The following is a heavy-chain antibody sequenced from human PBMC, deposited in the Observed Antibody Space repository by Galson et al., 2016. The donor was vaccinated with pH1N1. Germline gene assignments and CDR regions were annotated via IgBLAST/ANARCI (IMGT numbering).Heavy chain of an antibody. CDR1: GYSFTTYY. V-gene: IGHV1-46*03. J-gene: IGHJ4*02. CDR2: IDPSGDNT. Sequence: SVKVSCKAAGYSFTTYYMHWVRQAPGQGLEWMGIIDPSGDNTSYAQRLQGRVTMTRETSTSTVYMELSRLSSDDTAVYYCTRGAATADPYGRLFEHWAQGTLVRVS. D-gene: IGHD6-25*01. CDR3: TRGAATADPYGRLFEH.